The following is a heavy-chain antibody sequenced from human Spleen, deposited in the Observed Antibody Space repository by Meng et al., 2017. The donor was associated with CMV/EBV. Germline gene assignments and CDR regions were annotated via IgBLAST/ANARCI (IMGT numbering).Heavy chain of an antibody. CDR1: GGSISSSSYY. Sequence: SETLSLTCTVSGGSISSSSYYWGWIRQPPGKGLEWIGSIYYSGSTYYNPSLKSRVTISVDTSKNQFSLKLSSVTAADTAVYYCARGRFDFWGQGTMVTVSS. J-gene: IGHJ3*01. CDR2: IYYSGST. V-gene: IGHV4-39*01. CDR3: ARGRFDF.